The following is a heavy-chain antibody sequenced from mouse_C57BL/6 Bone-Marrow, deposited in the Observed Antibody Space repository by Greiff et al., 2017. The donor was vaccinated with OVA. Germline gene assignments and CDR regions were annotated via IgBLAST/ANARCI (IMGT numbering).Heavy chain of an antibody. CDR1: GFTFRSYA. CDR2: ISSGGDYI. D-gene: IGHD2-1*01. Sequence: EVKLVESGEGLVKPGGSLKLSCAASGFTFRSYAMSWVRQTPEKRLEWVAYISSGGDYIYYADAVKGQFTISRDNARNTLYLQMSSLKSEDTAMYECTRLLDAMDYWGQGTLVTVSS. CDR3: TRLLDAMDY. V-gene: IGHV5-9-1*02. J-gene: IGHJ4*01.